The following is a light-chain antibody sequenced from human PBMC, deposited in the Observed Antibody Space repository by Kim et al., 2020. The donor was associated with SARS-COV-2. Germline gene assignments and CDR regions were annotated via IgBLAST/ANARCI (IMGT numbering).Light chain of an antibody. V-gene: IGKV3-20*01. CDR3: QQYGTPIKYA. CDR1: QSLPDNK. J-gene: IGKJ2*01. CDR2: ETS. Sequence: PGERATLSCRASQSLPDNKLAWYQQRPGQPPRLLIYETSTRATGVSDRFSGSGSETDFILTISSLEPEDFAVYYCQQYGTPIKYAFGQGTKLEI.